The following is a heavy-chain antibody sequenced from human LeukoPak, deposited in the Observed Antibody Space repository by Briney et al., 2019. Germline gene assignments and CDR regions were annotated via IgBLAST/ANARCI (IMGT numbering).Heavy chain of an antibody. V-gene: IGHV3-48*01. CDR3: ARGNGPGSFIIDY. CDR1: GFVFTSHS. Sequence: GGSLRLSCAASGFVFTSHSMNWVRPAPGKGLEWVSFIDSSSSSIHYADSVRGRFTISRDNAKNLLYLQMNSLRAEDTAEYFCARGNGPGSFIIDYWGQGTLVAASS. D-gene: IGHD3-10*01. J-gene: IGHJ4*02. CDR2: IDSSSSSI.